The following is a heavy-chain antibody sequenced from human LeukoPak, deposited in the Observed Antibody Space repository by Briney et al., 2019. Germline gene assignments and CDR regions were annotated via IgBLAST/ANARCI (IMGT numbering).Heavy chain of an antibody. CDR1: GFTFSSYA. V-gene: IGHV3-30*04. Sequence: PGGSLRLSCAASGFTFSSYAMHWVRQAPGKGLEWVAVISYDGSNKYYADSVKGRFTISRDNSKNTLYLQMNSLRAEDTAVYYYARDTWALRYGSGSSRTDNWFDPWGQGTLVTVSS. D-gene: IGHD3-10*01. J-gene: IGHJ5*02. CDR2: ISYDGSNK. CDR3: ARDTWALRYGSGSSRTDNWFDP.